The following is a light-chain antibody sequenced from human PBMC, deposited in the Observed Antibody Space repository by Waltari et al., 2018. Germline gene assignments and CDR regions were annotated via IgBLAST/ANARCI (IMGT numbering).Light chain of an antibody. CDR2: DAS. V-gene: IGKV3-20*01. J-gene: IGKJ1*01. CDR3: QKYVSLPAT. Sequence: EIVLTQSPGTLSLSPGERATLSCRASQSVGRSLAWYQQKPGQAPRLLIYDASSRAPGIPDRFSGGGSGTDFSLTISRLEPEDFAIYYCQKYVSLPATFGQGTKVE. CDR1: QSVGRS.